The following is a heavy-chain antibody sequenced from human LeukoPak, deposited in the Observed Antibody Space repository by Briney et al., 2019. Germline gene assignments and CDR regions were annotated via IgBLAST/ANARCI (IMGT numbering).Heavy chain of an antibody. V-gene: IGHV3-30*04. CDR3: ARDRAWNYFDY. Sequence: GASLRLSCAASGFTFSSYAMHWVRQAPGKGLEWVAIISNDGSRKYYAHSVEGRFTISRDNSKNTLYLQMDSLRAEDTAVYYCARDRAWNYFDYWGQGTLVTVSS. D-gene: IGHD3-3*01. J-gene: IGHJ4*02. CDR2: ISNDGSRK. CDR1: GFTFSSYA.